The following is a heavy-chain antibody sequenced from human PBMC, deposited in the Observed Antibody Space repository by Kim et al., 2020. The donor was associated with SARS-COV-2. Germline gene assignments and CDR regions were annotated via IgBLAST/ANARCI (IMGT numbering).Heavy chain of an antibody. CDR2: ISSSGSTI. V-gene: IGHV3-48*03. Sequence: GGSLRLSCAASGFTFSSYEMNWVRQAPGKGLEWVSYISSSGSTIYYADSVKGRFTISRDNAKNSLYLQMNSLRAEDTAVYYCARGNVLRFLEWLPVDYWGQGTLVTVSS. D-gene: IGHD3-3*01. J-gene: IGHJ4*02. CDR1: GFTFSSYE. CDR3: ARGNVLRFLEWLPVDY.